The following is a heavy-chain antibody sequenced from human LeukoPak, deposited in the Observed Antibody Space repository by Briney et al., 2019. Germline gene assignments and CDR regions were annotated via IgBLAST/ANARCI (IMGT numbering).Heavy chain of an antibody. V-gene: IGHV1-8*03. J-gene: IGHJ5*02. Sequence: ASVKVSCKASGYTFTSYDINWVRQATGRGLEWMGWMNPNSGNTGYAQKFQGRVTITRNTSISTAYMELSSLRSEDTAVYYCARVWSVPAAMSWFDPWGQGTLVTVSS. CDR2: MNPNSGNT. D-gene: IGHD2-2*01. CDR1: GYTFTSYD. CDR3: ARVWSVPAAMSWFDP.